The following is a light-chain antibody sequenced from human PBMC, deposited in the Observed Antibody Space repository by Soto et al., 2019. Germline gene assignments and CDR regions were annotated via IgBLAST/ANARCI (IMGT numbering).Light chain of an antibody. J-gene: IGKJ4*01. V-gene: IGKV3-20*01. CDR3: QQFSSYPLT. Sequence: EFVVPQSPGTLSLSPVSRVTLSCRDSQTVRNNYLAWYQQKPGQAPRLLIYDASSRATGIPDRFSGGGSGTDFTLTISRLEPEDFAVYYCQQFSSYPLTFGGGTKVDIK. CDR1: QTVRNNY. CDR2: DAS.